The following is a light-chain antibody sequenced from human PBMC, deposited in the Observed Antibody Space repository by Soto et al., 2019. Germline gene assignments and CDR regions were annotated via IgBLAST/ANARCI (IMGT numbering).Light chain of an antibody. CDR3: QQYGSSPRT. CDR2: DAS. CDR1: QSVSSSY. Sequence: EIVLTQSPGTLSLSPGERATLSCRASQSVSSSYLAWYQQKPGQAPRLLIYDASSRATGIPDRFSGSWSGTDFTLTISRLEPEDFAVYYCQQYGSSPRTFGPGTKVDIK. V-gene: IGKV3-20*01. J-gene: IGKJ3*01.